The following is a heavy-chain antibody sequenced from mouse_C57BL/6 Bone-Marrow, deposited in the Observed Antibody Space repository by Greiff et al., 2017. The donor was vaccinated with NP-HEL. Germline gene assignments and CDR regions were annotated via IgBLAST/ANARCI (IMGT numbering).Heavy chain of an antibody. J-gene: IGHJ4*01. CDR3: ARKGSSYFYYAMDY. Sequence: EVHLVESGGDLVKPGGSLKLSCAASGFTFSSYGMSWVRQTPDKRLEWVATISSGGSYTYYPDSVKGRFTISRDNAKNTLYLQMSSLKSEDTAMYYCARKGSSYFYYAMDYWGQGTSVTVSS. D-gene: IGHD1-1*01. CDR2: ISSGGSYT. V-gene: IGHV5-6*01. CDR1: GFTFSSYG.